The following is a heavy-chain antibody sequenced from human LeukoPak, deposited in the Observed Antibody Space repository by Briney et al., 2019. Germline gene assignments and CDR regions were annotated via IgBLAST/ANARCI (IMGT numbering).Heavy chain of an antibody. Sequence: GASVKVSCKASGYSFTGYQIHWVRQAPGQGLEWMGWINPNNGATNYAQEFQGRVTMTRDTSIGTAYMELSRLKSDDTALYYCARDYYGSGCYSTDCWGQGTLVTVSS. CDR1: GYSFTGYQ. CDR2: INPNNGAT. J-gene: IGHJ4*02. V-gene: IGHV1-2*02. D-gene: IGHD3-10*01. CDR3: ARDYYGSGCYSTDC.